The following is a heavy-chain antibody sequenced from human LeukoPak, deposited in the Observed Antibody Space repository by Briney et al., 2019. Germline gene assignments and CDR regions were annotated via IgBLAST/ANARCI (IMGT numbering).Heavy chain of an antibody. D-gene: IGHD6-6*01. J-gene: IGHJ6*03. CDR3: ARVQLVDYYYYSYMDV. CDR2: TSSSSSYI. V-gene: IGHV3-21*04. Sequence: GGSLRLSCAASGFTFSSYSMNWVRQAPGKGLEWVSCTSSSSSYIYYADSVKGRFTISRDNAKNSLYLQMNSLRAEDTALYYCARVQLVDYYYYSYMDVWGKGTTVTVSS. CDR1: GFTFSSYS.